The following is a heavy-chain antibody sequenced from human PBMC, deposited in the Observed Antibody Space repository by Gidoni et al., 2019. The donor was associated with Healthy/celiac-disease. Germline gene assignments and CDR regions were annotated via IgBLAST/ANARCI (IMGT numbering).Heavy chain of an antibody. D-gene: IGHD3-22*01. CDR2: IYYSGST. CDR1: GCSISSGGYY. J-gene: IGHJ3*02. V-gene: IGHV4-31*03. Sequence: QVQLQESGPGLVTPSQTLSLTCTVSGCSISSGGYYWSWIRQHPGKGLEWIGYIYYSGSTYYNPSLKSRVTIAVDTSKNQFSLKLSSVTAADTAVYYCERENPRITMTALAADAFDIWGQGTMVTVSS. CDR3: ERENPRITMTALAADAFDI.